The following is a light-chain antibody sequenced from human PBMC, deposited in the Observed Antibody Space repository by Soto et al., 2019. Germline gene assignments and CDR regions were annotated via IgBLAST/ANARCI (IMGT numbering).Light chain of an antibody. V-gene: IGLV2-14*01. J-gene: IGLJ1*01. CDR1: SSDVGGYKY. CDR2: DVN. CDR3: SSYTSSSSYV. Sequence: QSVLTQPASVSGSPGQSITISCTGTSSDVGGYKYVSWYQQHPDKAPKLIIYDVNNRPSGISNRFSGSKSGNTASLTISGLQAEDEADYHYSSYTSSSSYVFGTGTKVTVL.